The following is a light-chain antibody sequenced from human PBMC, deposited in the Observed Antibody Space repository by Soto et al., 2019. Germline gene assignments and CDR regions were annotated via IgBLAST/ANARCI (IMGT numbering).Light chain of an antibody. CDR1: GSNIGAPYD. CDR2: GST. J-gene: IGLJ1*01. Sequence: QSVLTQPPSLSGAPGQRVTISCTGSGSNIGAPYDVPWYRHLPGAAPKLLIYGSTNRPSGVPGRFSGSKSGTSASLAITGLQAEDEADYYCQSYDSSLSGYVFGAGTKVTVL. CDR3: QSYDSSLSGYV. V-gene: IGLV1-40*01.